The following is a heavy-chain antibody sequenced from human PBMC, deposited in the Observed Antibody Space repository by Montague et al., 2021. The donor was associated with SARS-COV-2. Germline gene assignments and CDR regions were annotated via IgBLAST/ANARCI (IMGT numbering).Heavy chain of an antibody. CDR2: MHFTGKT. CDR1: GDSITNHY. J-gene: IGHJ4*02. Sequence: SETLSLTCSVSGDSITNHYWSWIRQPAGKGLEWIGRMHFTGKTNFSPFFSSRLTMSADTSKNQFSLKLSSVTAADTAVYYCARVQRGYYYGLGVSAHLDYWAQGTLVTVSS. CDR3: ARVQRGYYYGLGVSAHLDY. D-gene: IGHD3-10*01. V-gene: IGHV4-4*07.